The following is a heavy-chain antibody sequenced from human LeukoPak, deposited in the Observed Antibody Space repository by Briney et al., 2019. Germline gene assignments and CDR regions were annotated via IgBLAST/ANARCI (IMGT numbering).Heavy chain of an antibody. V-gene: IGHV4-59*01. CDR2: ISYSGST. CDR3: VRGNYDSRGYSNAFDI. D-gene: IGHD3-22*01. Sequence: AETLSLTCTVSGGSISSCHWSWIRQPPGERLEWIGFISYSGSTNSNPSLKSRVAISIDTSENQFSLKLSSVTAADTAVYYCVRGNYDSRGYSNAFDIWGQGAMVTVSS. J-gene: IGHJ3*02. CDR1: GGSISSCH.